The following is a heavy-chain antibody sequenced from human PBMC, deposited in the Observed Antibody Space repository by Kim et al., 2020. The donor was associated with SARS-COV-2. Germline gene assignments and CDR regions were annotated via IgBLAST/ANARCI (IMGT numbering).Heavy chain of an antibody. V-gene: IGHV3-48*03. D-gene: IGHD6-19*01. CDR3: ARDFGYEPMYSSGWYPLDY. CDR2: ISSSGSTI. J-gene: IGHJ4*02. CDR1: GFTFSSYE. Sequence: GGSLRLSCAASGFTFSSYEMNWVRQAPGKGLEWVSYISSSGSTIYYADSVKGRFTISRDNAKNSLYLQMNSLRAEDTAVYYCARDFGYEPMYSSGWYPLDYWGQGTLVTVSS.